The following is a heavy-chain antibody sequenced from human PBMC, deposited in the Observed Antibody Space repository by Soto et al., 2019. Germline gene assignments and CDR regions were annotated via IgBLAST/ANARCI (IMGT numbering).Heavy chain of an antibody. Sequence: QVQLQESGPGLVKPSETLSLTCTVSGGSISSYYWSWIRQPPGKGLEWIGYIYYSGSTNYNPSLKSRVTISVDTSKNQFSLKLSSVTAADTAVYYCAGREGSGWYEPRFDYWGQGTLVTVSS. V-gene: IGHV4-59*08. CDR1: GGSISSYY. J-gene: IGHJ4*02. D-gene: IGHD6-19*01. CDR2: IYYSGST. CDR3: AGREGSGWYEPRFDY.